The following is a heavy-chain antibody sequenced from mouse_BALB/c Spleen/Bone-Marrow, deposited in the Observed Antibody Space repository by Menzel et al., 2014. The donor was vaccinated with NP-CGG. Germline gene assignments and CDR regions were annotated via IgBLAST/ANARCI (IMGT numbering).Heavy chain of an antibody. V-gene: IGHV1S130*01. CDR3: ARHHRYAYYFDY. J-gene: IGHJ2*01. CDR2: IHPNSDNS. CDR1: GYTFTNSW. Sequence: QVQLQQSGSVLVRPGASVKLSCKASGYTFTNSWMHWAKQRPGQGLEWIGEIHPNSDNSNYNEKFKGKATLTVDTSSNTAYVDLSNLTFEDSAVYYCARHHRYAYYFDYWGQGTTLTVSS. D-gene: IGHD2-14*01.